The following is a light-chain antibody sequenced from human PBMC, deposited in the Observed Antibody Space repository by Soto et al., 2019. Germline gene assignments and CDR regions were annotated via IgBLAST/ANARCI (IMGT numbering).Light chain of an antibody. V-gene: IGKV3-15*01. CDR1: QSVSSY. CDR2: GAS. J-gene: IGKJ1*01. CDR3: QQYNNWLRT. Sequence: IVLTQSPATLSLSPGERATLSCWASQSVSSYLAWYQHKPGQAPRLLIYGASTRATGIPARFSGSGSGTEFTLTISSLQSEDFAVYYCQQYNNWLRTFGQGTKVDIK.